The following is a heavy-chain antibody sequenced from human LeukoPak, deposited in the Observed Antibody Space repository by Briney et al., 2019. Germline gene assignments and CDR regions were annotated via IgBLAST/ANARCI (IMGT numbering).Heavy chain of an antibody. CDR1: GGSISSYY. D-gene: IGHD3-22*01. CDR3: ARVGYDSSGYYPNWFDP. V-gene: IGHV4-4*07. CDR2: IYTSGST. Sequence: SETLSLTCTVSGGSISSYYWSWIRQPAGKGLEWIGRIYTSGSTNYNPSLKSRVTMSVDTSKNQFSLKLSSVTAADTAVYYCARVGYDSSGYYPNWFDPWGQGTLVTLSS. J-gene: IGHJ5*02.